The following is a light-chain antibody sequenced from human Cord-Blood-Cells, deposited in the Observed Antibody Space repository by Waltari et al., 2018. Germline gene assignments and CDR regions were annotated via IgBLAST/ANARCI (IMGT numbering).Light chain of an antibody. J-gene: IGKJ4*01. Sequence: EIVMTQSPATLSVSPGERATLSCRASQSVSSNLAGYQQKPGQAPRPLIYGASTRATGIPARFSGSGSCTEFTLTISGLQSEDFAVYYCQQYNNWPLTFGGGTKVEIK. CDR3: QQYNNWPLT. V-gene: IGKV3-15*01. CDR2: GAS. CDR1: QSVSSN.